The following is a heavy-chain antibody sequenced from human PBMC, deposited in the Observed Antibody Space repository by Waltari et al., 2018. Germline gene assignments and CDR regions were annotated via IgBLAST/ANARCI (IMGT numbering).Heavy chain of an antibody. CDR1: GFSFLTSW. D-gene: IGHD6-13*01. J-gene: IGHJ4*02. Sequence: QLVESGAVLVQPGRSLRLSCRASGFSFLTSWRTLVRQAPGKGLEWVANIKRDASEKSYVGSVEGRFTISRDNAENSLYLQMNSLRVEDTAVYYCARDLMRVAGTLWGQGTLVTVSS. V-gene: IGHV3-7*04. CDR3: ARDLMRVAGTL. CDR2: IKRDASEK.